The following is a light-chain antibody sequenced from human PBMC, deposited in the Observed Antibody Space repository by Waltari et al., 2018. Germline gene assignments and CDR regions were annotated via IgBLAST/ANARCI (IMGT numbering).Light chain of an antibody. V-gene: IGKV1-5*03. Sequence: CRVSQSISKWLAWYQQKPGKATKLLIYEASTLQSGGPSRFSGTGSGTDFTLTISSLQPDDFATYYCQQYNSYSLLTFGGGTKVEIK. J-gene: IGKJ4*01. CDR2: EAS. CDR1: QSISKW. CDR3: QQYNSYSLLT.